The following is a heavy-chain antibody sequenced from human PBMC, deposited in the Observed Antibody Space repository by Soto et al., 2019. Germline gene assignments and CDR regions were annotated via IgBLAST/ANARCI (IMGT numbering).Heavy chain of an antibody. J-gene: IGHJ6*02. D-gene: IGHD3-9*01. CDR1: GYDFTTYW. Sequence: PGVTLKISCTGSGYDFTTYWIGWVRQMPGKGLEWMGIIYPGDSDTRYSPSFQGQVTISADNSISTAYLQWGSLRASDTAVYYCSRQKNGFLPGDYRYDGMDVWLQGTTFTVS. CDR3: SRQKNGFLPGDYRYDGMDV. V-gene: IGHV5-51*01. CDR2: IYPGDSDT.